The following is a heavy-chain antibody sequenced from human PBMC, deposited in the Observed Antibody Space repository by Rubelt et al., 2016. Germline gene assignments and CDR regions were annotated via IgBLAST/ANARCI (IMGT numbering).Heavy chain of an antibody. D-gene: IGHD6-19*01. V-gene: IGHV1-3*01. CDR2: INAGNGNT. CDR1: GYTFTSYA. J-gene: IGHJ5*02. CDR3: ARVIWGSGWSNNWFDP. Sequence: QVQLVQSGAEVKKPGASVKVSCKASGYTFTSYAMHWVRQAPGQRLEWMGWINAGNGNTKYSQKFQGRVTITRDTSASTAYMELSSLRSEDTAEYYCARVIWGSGWSNNWFDPWGQGTLVTVSS.